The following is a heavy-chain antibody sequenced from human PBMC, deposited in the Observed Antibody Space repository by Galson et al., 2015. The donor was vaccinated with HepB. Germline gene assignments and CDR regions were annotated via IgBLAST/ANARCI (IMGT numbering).Heavy chain of an antibody. CDR1: GYSFTSYW. Sequence: QSGAEVKKPGESLRISCKGSGYSFTSYWISWVRQMPGKGLEWMGRIDPSDSYTNYSPSFQGHVTISADKSISTAYLQWSSLKASDTAMYYCARRLDSSAATTGYYYGMDVWGQGTTVTVSS. V-gene: IGHV5-10-1*01. CDR3: ARRLDSSAATTGYYYGMDV. D-gene: IGHD3-22*01. CDR2: IDPSDSYT. J-gene: IGHJ6*02.